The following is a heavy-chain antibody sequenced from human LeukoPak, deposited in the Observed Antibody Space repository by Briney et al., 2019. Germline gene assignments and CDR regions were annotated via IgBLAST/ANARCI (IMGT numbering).Heavy chain of an antibody. D-gene: IGHD3-16*01. Sequence: GGSLRLSCAASGFSISGYWMHWVRQAAGEGLVWVSRMNSGGTTINYADSVKGRFTISRDNVDNTLHLHMNSLRVEDTAVYYCIREVQVRASASLGLWGQGTLVTVSS. CDR3: IREVQVRASASLGL. CDR1: GFSISGYW. V-gene: IGHV3-74*01. J-gene: IGHJ4*01. CDR2: MNSGGTTI.